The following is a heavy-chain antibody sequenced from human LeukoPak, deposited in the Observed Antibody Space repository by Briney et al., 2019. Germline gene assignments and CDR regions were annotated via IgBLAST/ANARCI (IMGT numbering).Heavy chain of an antibody. J-gene: IGHJ4*02. V-gene: IGHV4-34*01. CDR2: INHSGST. CDR3: ARLFGTQGY. CDR1: GGSFSGYY. Sequence: TSETLSLTCAVYGGSFSGYYWSWIRQPPGKGLERIGEINHSGSTNYNPSLKSRVTISVDTSKNQFSLKLSSGTAADTAVYYCARLFGTQGYWGQGTLVTVSS. D-gene: IGHD1/OR15-1a*01.